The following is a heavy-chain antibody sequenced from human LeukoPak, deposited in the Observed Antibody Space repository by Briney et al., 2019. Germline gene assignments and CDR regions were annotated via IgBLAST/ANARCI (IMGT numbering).Heavy chain of an antibody. J-gene: IGHJ4*02. CDR2: ISGSGAST. Sequence: PGGSLRLSCLTSGFTLSTNAMSWVRQAPGKGLEWISGISGSGASTYYAASVKGRFTISRDDSRNTLYLQMNSLRGDDTAVYYCAKDVGKWESLHFFDYWGQGTLVTVSS. CDR3: AKDVGKWESLHFFDY. V-gene: IGHV3-23*01. CDR1: GFTLSTNA. D-gene: IGHD1-26*01.